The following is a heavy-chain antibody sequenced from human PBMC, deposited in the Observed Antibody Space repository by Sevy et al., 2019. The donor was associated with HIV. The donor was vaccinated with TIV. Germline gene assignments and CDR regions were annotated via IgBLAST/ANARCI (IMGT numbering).Heavy chain of an antibody. Sequence: GGSLRLSCTASGFTFGDYCMSWVRQAPGKGLEWVAFLKSKVYGGTVEHAASVKGRFIISKDDSKSIAYLQMNDLKTEDTGVYYCTRWKAAQSIFDYWGQGALVTVSS. J-gene: IGHJ4*02. D-gene: IGHD6-13*01. V-gene: IGHV3-49*04. CDR3: TRWKAAQSIFDY. CDR1: GFTFGDYC. CDR2: LKSKVYGGTV.